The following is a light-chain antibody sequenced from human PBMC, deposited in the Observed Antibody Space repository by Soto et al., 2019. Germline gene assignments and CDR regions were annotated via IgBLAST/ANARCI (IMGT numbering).Light chain of an antibody. CDR1: QSVSSSY. J-gene: IGKJ5*01. V-gene: IGKV3D-20*01. CDR3: QQYGSSPIT. CDR2: DAS. Sequence: EIVLTQSPATLSLSPWERATLSCVASQSVSSSYLAWYQHKPGLAPRLLIYDASSRATGIPDRFSGSGSGTDFTLTISRLEPEDFAVYYCQQYGSSPITFGQGTRLEI.